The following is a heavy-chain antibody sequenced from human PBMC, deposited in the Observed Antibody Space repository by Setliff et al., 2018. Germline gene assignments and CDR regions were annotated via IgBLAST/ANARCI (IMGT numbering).Heavy chain of an antibody. CDR3: AKEWGYCNSASCHRPFDS. CDR2: IKSKAYGGTA. V-gene: IGHV3-15*01. Sequence: PGGSLRLSCVGSGFGFSDAWMTWVRQAPGKGLEWVGHIKSKAYGGTADSVKGRFIISRDDSESTLFLQMDSLRVEDTAVYYCAKEWGYCNSASCHRPFDSWGQGTLVTVSS. D-gene: IGHD2-2*02. CDR1: GFGFSDAW. J-gene: IGHJ4*02.